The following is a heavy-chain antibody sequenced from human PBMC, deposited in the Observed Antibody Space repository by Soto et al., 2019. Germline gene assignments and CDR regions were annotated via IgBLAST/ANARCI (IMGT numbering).Heavy chain of an antibody. CDR3: ATSYGSGSRPFDS. J-gene: IGHJ4*02. CDR2: LIPMVGMS. V-gene: IGHV1-69*02. D-gene: IGHD3-10*01. Sequence: SWVRQAPGQGLEWMGRLIPMVGMSNYAQKFQGRVTIIADRSTNTTYMQLSSLRSEDTALYYCATSYGSGSRPFDSWGQGTPVTVSS.